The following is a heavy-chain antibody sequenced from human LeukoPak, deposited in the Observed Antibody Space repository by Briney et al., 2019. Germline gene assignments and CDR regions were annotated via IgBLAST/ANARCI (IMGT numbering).Heavy chain of an antibody. J-gene: IGHJ1*01. Sequence: ASVKVSCEASGYPFTSYNVNWVRQATGQGLEWMGWMSTNSGNTGYSQNFQGRVTMTRDTSISTAYMELSSLMSEDTAVYYCARGLPKAVFGMVIEDWGQGTLVTVSS. CDR3: ARGLPKAVFGMVIED. CDR1: GYPFTSYN. D-gene: IGHD3-3*01. V-gene: IGHV1-8*01. CDR2: MSTNSGNT.